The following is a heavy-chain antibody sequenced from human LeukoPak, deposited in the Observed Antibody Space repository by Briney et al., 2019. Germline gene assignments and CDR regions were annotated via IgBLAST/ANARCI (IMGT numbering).Heavy chain of an antibody. D-gene: IGHD6-19*01. CDR1: GYTFTSYY. J-gene: IGHJ4*02. V-gene: IGHV1-46*01. Sequence: ASVKVSCKASGYTFTSYYMHWVRQAPGQGLEWMGIINPSGGSTNYAQKFQGRVTMTRDTSTSTVYMELSSLRSEDTAVYYCAREAVAGRGDYWGQGTLVTVSS. CDR2: INPSGGST. CDR3: AREAVAGRGDY.